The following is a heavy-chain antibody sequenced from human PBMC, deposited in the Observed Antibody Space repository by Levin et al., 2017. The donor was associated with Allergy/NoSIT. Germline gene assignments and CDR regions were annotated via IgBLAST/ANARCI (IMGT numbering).Heavy chain of an antibody. Sequence: PGESLKISCAASGFTFSSYGMHWVRQAPGKGLEWVAVIWYDGSNKYYADSVKGRFTISRDNSKNTLYLQMNSLRAEDTAVYYCARARYNWNRDAFDIWGQGTMVTVSS. V-gene: IGHV3-33*01. CDR3: ARARYNWNRDAFDI. J-gene: IGHJ3*02. CDR2: IWYDGSNK. D-gene: IGHD1-20*01. CDR1: GFTFSSYG.